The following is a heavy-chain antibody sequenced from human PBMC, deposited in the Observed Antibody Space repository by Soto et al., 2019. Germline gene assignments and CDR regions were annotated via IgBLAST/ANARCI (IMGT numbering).Heavy chain of an antibody. D-gene: IGHD3-9*01. V-gene: IGHV1-46*01. Sequence: ASVKVSCKASGYTFTSYYMHWVRQAPGQGLEWMGIINPSGGSTSCAQKFQGRVTMTRDTSTSTVYMELSSLRSEDTAVYYCARGGYDILTGYSLFDYWGQGTLVTVSS. J-gene: IGHJ4*02. CDR2: INPSGGST. CDR1: GYTFTSYY. CDR3: ARGGYDILTGYSLFDY.